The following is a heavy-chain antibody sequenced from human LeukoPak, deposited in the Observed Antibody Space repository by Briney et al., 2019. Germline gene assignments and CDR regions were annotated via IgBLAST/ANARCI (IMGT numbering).Heavy chain of an antibody. J-gene: IGHJ3*02. CDR2: IHSGSTT. CDR1: VFIVSINY. CDR3: ARMGNSGFDI. D-gene: IGHD1-7*01. V-gene: IGHV3-53*01. Sequence: GRSLRLSCAASVFIVSINYTSWICQAPGKGLGLGSVIHSGSTTYYAASVNGRFTISRDNSKITLYLQMNSLRVEDTAMYYCARMGNSGFDIRGQGTMVTVSS.